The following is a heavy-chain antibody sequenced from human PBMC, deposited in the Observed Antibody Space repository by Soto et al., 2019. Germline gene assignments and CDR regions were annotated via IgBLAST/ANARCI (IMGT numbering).Heavy chain of an antibody. J-gene: IGHJ4*02. Sequence: QVQLQESGPGLVKPSETLSLTCTVSGGSISSYYWSWIRQPPGKGLEWIGYIYYSGSTNYNPSLKSRVTISVDTSKNQFSLKLSSVTAADTAVYYCARETTYDFWSGYGYWGQGTLVTVSS. CDR3: ARETTYDFWSGYGY. V-gene: IGHV4-59*01. CDR2: IYYSGST. D-gene: IGHD3-3*01. CDR1: GGSISSYY.